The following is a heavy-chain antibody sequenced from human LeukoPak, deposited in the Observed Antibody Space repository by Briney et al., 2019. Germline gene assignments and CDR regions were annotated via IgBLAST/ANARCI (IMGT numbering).Heavy chain of an antibody. V-gene: IGHV4-30-4*01. Sequence: TLSLACTVSGGSTSSGDYYWGWLRQPPGRGLEGIGYIYYSGSTYYNPSLKSRVTISVDTSKNQFSLKLSSVTAADTAVYYCARSGSYWYFDLWGRGTLVTVSS. D-gene: IGHD1-26*01. CDR2: IYYSGST. J-gene: IGHJ2*01. CDR1: GGSTSSGDYY. CDR3: ARSGSYWYFDL.